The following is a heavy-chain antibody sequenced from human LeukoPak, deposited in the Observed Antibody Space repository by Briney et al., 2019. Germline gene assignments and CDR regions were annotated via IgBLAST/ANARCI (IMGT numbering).Heavy chain of an antibody. V-gene: IGHV5-51*01. CDR2: VYPDNSKT. Sequence: GESLKISCMASEYTFNIYWIAWVRQMPDKGLEWMGIVYPDNSKTIYSPTFQGQVTISADKSINTAYLQWSTLKASDTAIYYCTRLSGGSALRNDAFHIWGQGTMVTVSS. CDR1: EYTFNIYW. D-gene: IGHD1-26*01. J-gene: IGHJ3*02. CDR3: TRLSGGSALRNDAFHI.